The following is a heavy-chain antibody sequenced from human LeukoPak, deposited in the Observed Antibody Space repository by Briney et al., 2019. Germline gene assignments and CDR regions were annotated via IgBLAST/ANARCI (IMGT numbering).Heavy chain of an antibody. CDR3: ARGTIKAVAGPRPLNGYYYYYMDV. D-gene: IGHD6-19*01. CDR1: GFTFSSYA. CDR2: INGGGGST. J-gene: IGHJ6*03. Sequence: PGGSLRLSCATSGFTFSSYAMSWVRQAPGKGLEWVSAINGGGGSTYYADSVKGRFTVSRDNSKNTLYLQMNSLRAEDTAVYYCARGTIKAVAGPRPLNGYYYYYMDVWGKGTTVTVSS. V-gene: IGHV3-23*01.